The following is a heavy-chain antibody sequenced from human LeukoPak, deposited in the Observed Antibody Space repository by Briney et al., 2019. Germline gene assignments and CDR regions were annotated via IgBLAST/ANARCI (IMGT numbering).Heavy chain of an antibody. V-gene: IGHV4-59*12. Sequence: SETLSLTCTVSGGSLSTYYWSWIRQPPGKGLEWIGYIHNSGSTHYTFSLKSRVTMSLDTSKNQFSLKLTSVTATDTAVYYCARTDYSKTNWFDPWGQGTPVTVSS. D-gene: IGHD4-11*01. CDR2: IHNSGST. CDR1: GGSLSTYY. CDR3: ARTDYSKTNWFDP. J-gene: IGHJ5*02.